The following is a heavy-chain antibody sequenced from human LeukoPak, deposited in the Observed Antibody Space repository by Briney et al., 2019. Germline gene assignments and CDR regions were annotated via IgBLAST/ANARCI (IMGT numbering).Heavy chain of an antibody. D-gene: IGHD3-9*01. Sequence: PGGSLRLSCAASRFTVSSNYMSWVRQAPGKGLEWVSVIYSGGSTYYADSVKGRFTISRDNSKNTLYLQMNSLRAEDTAVYYCAREVLTGVRYYFDYWGQGTLVTVSS. CDR3: AREVLTGVRYYFDY. V-gene: IGHV3-66*01. CDR2: IYSGGST. J-gene: IGHJ4*02. CDR1: RFTVSSNY.